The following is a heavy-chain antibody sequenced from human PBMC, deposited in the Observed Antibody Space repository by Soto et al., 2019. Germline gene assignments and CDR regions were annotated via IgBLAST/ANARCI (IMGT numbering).Heavy chain of an antibody. V-gene: IGHV3-23*01. CDR2: ISGSGGNT. J-gene: IGHJ4*02. CDR3: VKVEAYESGGFYYGSYFDY. CDR1: GFTFSSYA. D-gene: IGHD3-22*01. Sequence: GGSLRLSCAASGFTFSSYAMSWVRLAPGKGLEWVSAISGSGGNTYFADSVKGRFTISRDNSKNMLYLQMNSLRGEDTAVYFCVKVEAYESGGFYYGSYFDYWGQGTQVTVSS.